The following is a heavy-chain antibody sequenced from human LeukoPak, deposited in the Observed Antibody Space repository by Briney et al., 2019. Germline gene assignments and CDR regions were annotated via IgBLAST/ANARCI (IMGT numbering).Heavy chain of an antibody. J-gene: IGHJ4*02. V-gene: IGHV1-46*01. D-gene: IGHD6-19*01. CDR3: ARHRIAVAGLLHAYYFDY. CDR1: GYTFTIYY. CDR2: INPSGGST. Sequence: GASVKVSCKASGYTFTIYYMHWVRQAPGQGVEWMGIINPSGGSTSYAQKFQGRVTMTRDTSTSTAYMELRSLRSDDTAVYYCARHRIAVAGLLHAYYFDYWGQGTLVTVSS.